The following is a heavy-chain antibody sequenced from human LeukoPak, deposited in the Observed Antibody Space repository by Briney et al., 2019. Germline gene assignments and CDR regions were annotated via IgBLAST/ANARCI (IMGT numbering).Heavy chain of an antibody. CDR2: INHSGST. D-gene: IGHD3-10*01. Sequence: SETLSLTCAVYGGSFSGYYWSWIRQPPGKGLEWIGEINHSGSTNYNPSLKSRVTISVDTSKNQFSLKLSSVTAADTAVYYCARGWSITMVRGTIRNSFWYFDLWGRGTLATVSS. J-gene: IGHJ2*01. CDR1: GGSFSGYY. V-gene: IGHV4-34*01. CDR3: ARGWSITMVRGTIRNSFWYFDL.